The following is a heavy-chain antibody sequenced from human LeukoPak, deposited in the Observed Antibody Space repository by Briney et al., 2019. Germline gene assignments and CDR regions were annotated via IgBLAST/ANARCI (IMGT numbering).Heavy chain of an antibody. V-gene: IGHV4-39*07. CDR1: SGSISSSSYY. D-gene: IGHD3-10*01. J-gene: IGHJ4*02. CDR3: ARDQILWFGELLPFDY. CDR2: IYYSGST. Sequence: SETLSLTCTVSSGSISSSSYYWGWIRQPPGKGLEWIGSIYYSGSTYYNPSLKSRVTISVDTSKNQFSLKLSSVTAADTAVYYCARDQILWFGELLPFDYWGQGTLVTVSS.